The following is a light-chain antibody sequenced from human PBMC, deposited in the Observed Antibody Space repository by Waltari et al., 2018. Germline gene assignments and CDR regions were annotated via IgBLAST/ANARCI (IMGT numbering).Light chain of an antibody. CDR1: SSDVGTYNY. J-gene: IGLJ3*02. CDR2: DVS. Sequence: QSALTQPRSVSGSPGQSVTISCTGTSSDVGTYNYISWYQHHPGKAPRLMIYDVSKRPSGVPDRVSGSKSGNTASLSISGLQAEDEADYYCCSYTGSYTLVFGGGTKLTVL. V-gene: IGLV2-11*01. CDR3: CSYTGSYTLV.